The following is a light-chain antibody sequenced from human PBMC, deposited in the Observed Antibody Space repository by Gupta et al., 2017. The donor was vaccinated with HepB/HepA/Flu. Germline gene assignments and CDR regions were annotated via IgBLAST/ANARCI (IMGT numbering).Light chain of an antibody. Sequence: QSAPTQPPSASGSPGQSVTISCTGTSRDIGAYNLVSWYQQHPGKAPKLIIYDVFQRPAGVPDRFAGYKAGNTASLTVSGHQAEEEADYYCFSYAGNDNWVFGGGTKVTVL. CDR1: SRDIGAYNL. V-gene: IGLV2-8*01. CDR2: DVF. J-gene: IGLJ1*01. CDR3: FSYAGNDNWV.